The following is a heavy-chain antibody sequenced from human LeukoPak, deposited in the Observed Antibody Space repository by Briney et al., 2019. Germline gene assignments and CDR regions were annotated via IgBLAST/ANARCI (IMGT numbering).Heavy chain of an antibody. CDR1: GYTFTAYY. CDR2: ITPNSGGT. D-gene: IGHD2-15*01. J-gene: IGHJ4*02. V-gene: IGHV1-2*06. CDR3: AKEENCRGGSCYYY. Sequence: ASVKVSCKASGYTFTAYYIHWVRQGPGQGLEWGGRITPNSGGTNSAQNFQSRVTMTRDTSNTTAYMELNKLTSDDAAVYYCAKEENCRGGSCYYYWGQGTLVTVSS.